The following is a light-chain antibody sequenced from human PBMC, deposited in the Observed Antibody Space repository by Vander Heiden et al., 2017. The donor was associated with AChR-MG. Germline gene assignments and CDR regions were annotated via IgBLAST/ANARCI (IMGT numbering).Light chain of an antibody. Sequence: AVQITQSPSSLSASTGDRVTITCRTSQAISSYVAWYQQKPGKAPRLLIYGASTLQSGVPSRFVGSVSGTDFTLTISFLQSEDFATYYCQQYYSYPRTFGQGTKVEIK. CDR2: GAS. J-gene: IGKJ1*01. CDR1: QAISSY. CDR3: QQYYSYPRT. V-gene: IGKV1-8*01.